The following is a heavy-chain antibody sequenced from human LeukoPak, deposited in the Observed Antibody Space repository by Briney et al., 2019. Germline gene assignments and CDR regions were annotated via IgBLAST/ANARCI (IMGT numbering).Heavy chain of an antibody. CDR2: IYYSGST. CDR1: GGSISSSSYY. V-gene: IGHV4-39*01. Sequence: SETLSLTCTVSGGSISSSSYYWGWIRQPPGKGLEWIGSIYYSGSTYYTPSLKSRVTISVGTSKNQFSLRLSSVTAADTAVYYCAGFRGHWFDPWGQGTQVTVSS. J-gene: IGHJ5*02. CDR3: AGFRGHWFDP.